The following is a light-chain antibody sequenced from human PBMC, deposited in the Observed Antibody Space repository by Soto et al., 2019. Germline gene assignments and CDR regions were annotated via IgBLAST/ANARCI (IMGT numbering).Light chain of an antibody. V-gene: IGKV3-15*01. CDR2: GAS. CDR1: PSVSSD. CDR3: QQYNNWPPLT. J-gene: IGKJ4*02. Sequence: EIVMTQSPATLSVSPGERATLSCRASPSVSSDLAWYQQKPGQAPRLPIYGASNRATGIPARFSGSGSGTEFTLTISSLQSEDFAVYYCQQYNNWPPLTFGGGTKVEIK.